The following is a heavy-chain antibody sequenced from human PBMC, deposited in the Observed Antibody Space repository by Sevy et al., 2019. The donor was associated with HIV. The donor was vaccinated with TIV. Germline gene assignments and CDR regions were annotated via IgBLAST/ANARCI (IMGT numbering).Heavy chain of an antibody. V-gene: IGHV1-18*01. CDR2: ISAYNGNT. J-gene: IGHJ6*02. CDR3: ASDRSSDRGFMDV. D-gene: IGHD2-15*01. Sequence: ASVKVSCKASGYTFTSYGISWVRQAPGQGLEGMGWISAYNGNTNYAQKLQGRVTMTTDTSTSTAYMELRSLGSDDTAVYYCASDRSSDRGFMDVWGQGTTVTVSS. CDR1: GYTFTSYG.